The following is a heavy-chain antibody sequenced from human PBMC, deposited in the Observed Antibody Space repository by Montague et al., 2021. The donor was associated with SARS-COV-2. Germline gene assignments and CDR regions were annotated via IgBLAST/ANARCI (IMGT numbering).Heavy chain of an antibody. Sequence: SETLSLTCTVSGDSISNSNWWTWVRHSPGRGLEWIGEIFRSGDSXYNPALKSRVTMSVDMSRNQFSLSLSNVTAADTAIYYCVRGGTMTVVVFDYWGQGTLVTVSS. CDR3: VRGGTMTVVVFDY. V-gene: IGHV4-4*02. D-gene: IGHD3-22*01. CDR2: IFRSGDS. J-gene: IGHJ4*02. CDR1: GDSISNSNW.